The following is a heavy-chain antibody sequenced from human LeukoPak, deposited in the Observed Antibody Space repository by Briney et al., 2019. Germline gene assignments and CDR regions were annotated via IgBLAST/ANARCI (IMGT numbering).Heavy chain of an antibody. D-gene: IGHD1-14*01. CDR1: GGSISSSSYY. V-gene: IGHV4-39*07. Sequence: SETLSLTCTVSGGSISSSSYYWGWIRQPPGKGLEWIGSIYYSGSTYYNPSLKSRVTISVDTSKNQFSLKLSSVTAADTAVYYCARERFYRAWFDPWGQGTLVTVSS. J-gene: IGHJ5*02. CDR3: ARERFYRAWFDP. CDR2: IYYSGST.